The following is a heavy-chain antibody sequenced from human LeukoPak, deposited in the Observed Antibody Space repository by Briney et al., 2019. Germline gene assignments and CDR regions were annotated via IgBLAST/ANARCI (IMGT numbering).Heavy chain of an antibody. J-gene: IGHJ4*02. D-gene: IGHD3-10*01. CDR2: ISYDGSNK. CDR3: ARTSWFGELDYFDY. Sequence: GRSLRLSCAASGFTFSSYAMHWVRQAPGKGLEWVAVISYDGSNKYYADSVKGRFTICRDNSKNTLYLQMNSLRAEDTAVYYCARTSWFGELDYFDYWGQGTLVTVSS. CDR1: GFTFSSYA. V-gene: IGHV3-30*04.